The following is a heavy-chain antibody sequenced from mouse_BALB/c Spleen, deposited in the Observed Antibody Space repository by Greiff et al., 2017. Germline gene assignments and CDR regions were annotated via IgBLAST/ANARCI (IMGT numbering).Heavy chain of an antibody. Sequence: EVKLMESGGGLVKPGGSLKLSCAASGFTFSDYYMYWVRQTPEKRLEWVATISDGGSYTYYPDSVKGRFTISRDNAKNNLYLQMSSLKSEDTAMYYCARDRGITTVVAPYYAMDYWGQGTSVTVSS. CDR2: ISDGGSYT. J-gene: IGHJ4*01. D-gene: IGHD1-1*01. CDR1: GFTFSDYY. CDR3: ARDRGITTVVAPYYAMDY. V-gene: IGHV5-4*02.